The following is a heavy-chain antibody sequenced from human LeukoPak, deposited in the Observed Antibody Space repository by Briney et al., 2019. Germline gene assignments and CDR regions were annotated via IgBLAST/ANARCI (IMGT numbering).Heavy chain of an antibody. Sequence: PSETLSLTCAVYGGSFSGYYWSWIRQPPGKGLEWIGEINHSGSTNYNPSLKSRVTISVDKSKNQFSLRLTSVTAADTAVYYCARSVGYCSSTSCLNWFDPWGQGTLVTVSS. CDR2: INHSGST. J-gene: IGHJ5*02. CDR1: GGSFSGYY. V-gene: IGHV4-34*01. CDR3: ARSVGYCSSTSCLNWFDP. D-gene: IGHD2-2*01.